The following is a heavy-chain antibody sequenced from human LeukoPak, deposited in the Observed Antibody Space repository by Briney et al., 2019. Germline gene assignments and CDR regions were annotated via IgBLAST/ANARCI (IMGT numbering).Heavy chain of an antibody. CDR3: ARLVTPRTTGTLDI. Sequence: SETLSLTCTVSGGSLSSSGYYWGWIRQPPGKGLEWIGSIYYGGSTYYNPSLKSRVTISVDTSKNQFSLELGSVTAADTAVYYCARLVTPRTTGTLDIWGQGTMVTVFS. CDR2: IYYGGST. CDR1: GGSLSSSGYY. D-gene: IGHD1-1*01. V-gene: IGHV4-39*01. J-gene: IGHJ3*02.